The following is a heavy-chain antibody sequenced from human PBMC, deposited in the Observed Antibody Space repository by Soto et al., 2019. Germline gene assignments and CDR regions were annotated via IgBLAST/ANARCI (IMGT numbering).Heavy chain of an antibody. CDR3: AREVILTGYLQGNFHX. D-gene: IGHD3-9*01. Sequence: GGSLRVSCAASGFTFSHCAMHWVRQAPGKGLEWVEFISYDGSNKYYADSVKVSFAISRDNSKNTLYVQLNSLRAEDTAVYYCAREVILTGYLQGNFHXWGQVTLVTVSX. CDR2: ISYDGSNK. J-gene: IGHJ4*02. V-gene: IGHV3-30*09. CDR1: GFTFSHCA.